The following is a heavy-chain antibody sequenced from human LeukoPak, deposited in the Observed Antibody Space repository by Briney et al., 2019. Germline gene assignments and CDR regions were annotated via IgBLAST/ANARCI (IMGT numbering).Heavy chain of an antibody. V-gene: IGHV3-21*01. Sequence: KPGGSLRLSCAASGFTFSSYSMNWVRQAPGKGLEWVSSISSSSSYIYYADSVKGRFTISRDNAKNSLYLQMNSLRAEDTAVYHCARWGVLRYFDWLPNDGYFDYWGQGTLVTVSS. CDR1: GFTFSSYS. CDR2: ISSSSSYI. J-gene: IGHJ4*02. CDR3: ARWGVLRYFDWLPNDGYFDY. D-gene: IGHD3-9*01.